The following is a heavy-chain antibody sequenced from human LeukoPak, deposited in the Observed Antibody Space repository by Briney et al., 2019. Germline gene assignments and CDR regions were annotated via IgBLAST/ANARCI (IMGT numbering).Heavy chain of an antibody. J-gene: IGHJ3*02. V-gene: IGHV1-18*01. CDR3: ARDRGYSNSWSFDAFDI. CDR1: GYTFTSYG. CDR2: ISTYNGNT. Sequence: ASVKVPCKASGYTFTSYGISWVRQAPGQGLEWMGWISTYNGNTNSAQKFQGRVTMTTDTSTSTAYMELRSLRSDDTAVYYCARDRGYSNSWSFDAFDIWGQGTMVSVSS. D-gene: IGHD6-13*01.